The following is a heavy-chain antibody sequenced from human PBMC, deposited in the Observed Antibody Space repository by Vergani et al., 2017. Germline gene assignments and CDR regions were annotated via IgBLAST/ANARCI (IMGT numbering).Heavy chain of an antibody. CDR1: GFTFSSYG. V-gene: IGHV3-33*01. Sequence: QVQLVESGGGVVQPGRSLRLSCAASGFTFSSYGMHWVRQAPGKGLEWVAVIWYDGSNKYYADSVKGRFTISRDNSKNTLYLQMNSLRAEDTAVYYCAREWGNWNYLAYWGQGTLVTVS. CDR3: AREWGNWNYLAY. D-gene: IGHD1-20*01. J-gene: IGHJ4*02. CDR2: IWYDGSNK.